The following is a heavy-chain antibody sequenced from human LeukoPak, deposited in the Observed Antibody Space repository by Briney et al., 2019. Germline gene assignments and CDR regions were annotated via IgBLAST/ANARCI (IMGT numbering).Heavy chain of an antibody. CDR3: ARDSSDEDYVYYLRLIY. J-gene: IGHJ4*02. CDR1: GFSFNEYS. CDR2: ISSGSDYI. V-gene: IGHV3-21*01. Sequence: PGGSLRLSCAASGFSFNEYSMNWVRQAPGKGLAWVSSISSGSDYIFYADSVKGRFTISRDNANNLVYLQMNSLRAEDTAVYYCARDSSDEDYVYYLRLIYWGQGTLVTVSS. D-gene: IGHD3-16*01.